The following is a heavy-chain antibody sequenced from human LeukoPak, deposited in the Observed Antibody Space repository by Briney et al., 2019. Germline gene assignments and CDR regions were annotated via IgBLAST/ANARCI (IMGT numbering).Heavy chain of an antibody. D-gene: IGHD3-10*01. CDR3: AGASYGSGSYGGYYFDY. CDR2: IYHSGST. CDR1: GYSISSGYY. Sequence: SETLSLTCTVSGYSISSGYYWGWIRQPPGKGLEWIGSIYHSGSTYYNPSLKSRVTISVDRSKNQFSLKLSSVTAADTAVYYCAGASYGSGSYGGYYFDYWGQGTLVTVSS. J-gene: IGHJ4*02. V-gene: IGHV4-38-2*02.